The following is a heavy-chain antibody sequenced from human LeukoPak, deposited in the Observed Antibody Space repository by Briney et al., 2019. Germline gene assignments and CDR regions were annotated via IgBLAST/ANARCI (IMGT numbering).Heavy chain of an antibody. CDR3: ARDLILWFGEFDYYYYGMDV. Sequence: PGGSLRLSCAASGFTVSSNYMSWVRQAPGKGLEWVSVIYSGGSTYYADSVKGRFTISRDNSKNTLYLQMSSLRAEDTAVYYCARDLILWFGEFDYYYYGMDVWGQGTTVTVSS. J-gene: IGHJ6*02. CDR1: GFTVSSNY. D-gene: IGHD3-10*01. CDR2: IYSGGST. V-gene: IGHV3-66*02.